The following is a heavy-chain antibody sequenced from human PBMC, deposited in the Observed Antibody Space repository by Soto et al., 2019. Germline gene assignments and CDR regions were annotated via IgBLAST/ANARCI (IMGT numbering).Heavy chain of an antibody. V-gene: IGHV4-31*03. J-gene: IGHJ6*02. CDR1: GGSISSGGYY. CDR2: IYYSGST. D-gene: IGHD2-15*01. Sequence: SETLSLTCTVSGGSISSGGYYWSWIRQHPGKGLEWIGYIYYSGSTYYNPSLKNRVTISVDTSKKQFSLKLSSVTAADTAVYYCARGLGDCSGGSCYSGPYYYYGMDVWGQGTTVTVSS. CDR3: ARGLGDCSGGSCYSGPYYYYGMDV.